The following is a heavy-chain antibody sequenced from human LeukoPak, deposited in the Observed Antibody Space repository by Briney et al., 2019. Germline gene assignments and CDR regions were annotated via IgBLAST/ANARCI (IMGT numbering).Heavy chain of an antibody. Sequence: SETLSLTCAVYGGSFSGFYWSWIRQPPGQGLEWIGEINHSGSTNYNPSLKSRVTISVDTSKNQITLKLSSLTAAETAVYYCARGLSGTNGVWVGHYYYMDVWGKGTTVTVSS. D-gene: IGHD2-8*01. J-gene: IGHJ6*03. CDR2: INHSGST. CDR3: ARGLSGTNGVWVGHYYYMDV. CDR1: GGSFSGFY. V-gene: IGHV4-34*01.